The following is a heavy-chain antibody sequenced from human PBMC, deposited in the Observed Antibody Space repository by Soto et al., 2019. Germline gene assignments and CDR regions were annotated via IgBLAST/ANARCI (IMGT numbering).Heavy chain of an antibody. Sequence: EVQLVESGGGLVQPGRSLRLSCAASGFTFDDYAMHWVRQAPGKGLEWVSGISWNSGSIGYADSVKGRFTISRDNAKNSLYLQMNSLRAEDTALYYCAKGTQEATVTIHDAFDIWGQGTMVTVSS. D-gene: IGHD4-17*01. V-gene: IGHV3-9*01. CDR1: GFTFDDYA. CDR2: ISWNSGSI. CDR3: AKGTQEATVTIHDAFDI. J-gene: IGHJ3*02.